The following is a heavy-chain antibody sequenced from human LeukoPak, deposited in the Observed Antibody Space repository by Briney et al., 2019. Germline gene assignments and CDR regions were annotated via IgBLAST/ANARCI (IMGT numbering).Heavy chain of an antibody. CDR1: GFTFSSYW. CDR2: INTDGSST. J-gene: IGHJ4*02. CDR3: ARASARRNYYDSSCYPY. V-gene: IGHV3-74*01. D-gene: IGHD3-22*01. Sequence: GGSLRLSCAASGFTFSSYWMHWVRQAPGKGLVWVSRINTDGSSTSYADSVKGRFTISRDNAKNTLYLQMNSLRAEDTAVYYCARASARRNYYDSSCYPYWGQGTLVTVSS.